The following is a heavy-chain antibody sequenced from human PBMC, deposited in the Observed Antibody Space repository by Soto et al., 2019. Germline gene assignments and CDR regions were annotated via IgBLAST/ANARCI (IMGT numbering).Heavy chain of an antibody. Sequence: QLQLQESGPGLVKPSEVLSLACTVSGGSISSNSYYWDWIRQPPGKGLEWIGSMYYSGPTYHNPSLQSRITISVDTSKIPFPPHLLSMTAPETAVYYCARHAAYDSVWGKSDGSDYWGQGTLVTVSS. V-gene: IGHV4-39*01. CDR1: GGSISSNSYY. CDR3: ARHAAYDSVWGKSDGSDY. CDR2: MYYSGPT. J-gene: IGHJ4*02. D-gene: IGHD3-16*01.